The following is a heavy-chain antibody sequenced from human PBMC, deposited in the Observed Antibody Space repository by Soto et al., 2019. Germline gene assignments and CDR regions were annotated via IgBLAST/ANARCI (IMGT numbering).Heavy chain of an antibody. Sequence: QVQLVQSGAEVKKPGASVKVSCKASGYTFTRYSMHWVRQAPGQRLEWLGWINAGNGNTKYSQEFQGRVTISRDTSANTGYMELSSLKSEDTAVYYCARISGTGGVYYYGMDVW. V-gene: IGHV1-3*01. CDR2: INAGNGNT. D-gene: IGHD1-20*01. CDR1: GYTFTRYS. CDR3: ARISGTGGVYYYGMDV. J-gene: IGHJ6*01.